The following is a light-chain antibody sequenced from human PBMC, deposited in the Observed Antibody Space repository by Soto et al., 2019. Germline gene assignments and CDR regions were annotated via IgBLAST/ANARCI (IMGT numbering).Light chain of an antibody. CDR2: AAS. J-gene: IGKJ1*01. CDR1: QGISSY. Sequence: IRMTQSPSSFSASTGDRVTITCRASQGISSYLAWYQQKPGKAPKLLIYAASTLQSGVPSRFSGSGSGTDFTLTISCLQSEDFATYYCQQYYSYPPTFGQGTKVEIK. V-gene: IGKV1-8*01. CDR3: QQYYSYPPT.